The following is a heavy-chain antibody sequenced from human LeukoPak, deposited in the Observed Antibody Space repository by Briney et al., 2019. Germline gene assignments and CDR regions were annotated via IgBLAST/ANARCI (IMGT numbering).Heavy chain of an antibody. CDR1: GVSISNYY. J-gene: IGHJ4*02. CDR3: ASTRYYHDSSGYCPVPFFDY. CDR2: IYYSGST. D-gene: IGHD3-22*01. V-gene: IGHV4-59*01. Sequence: SETLSLTCAVSGVSISNYYWSWIRQPPGKGLEWIGYIYYSGSTNYNPSLKSRVTISVDTSKNQFSLKLSSVTAADTAVYYCASTRYYHDSSGYCPVPFFDYWGQGTLVTVSS.